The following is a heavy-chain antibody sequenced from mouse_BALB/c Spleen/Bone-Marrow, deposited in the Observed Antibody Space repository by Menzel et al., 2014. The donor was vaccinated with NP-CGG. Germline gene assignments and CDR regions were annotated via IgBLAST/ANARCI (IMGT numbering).Heavy chain of an antibody. CDR1: GYTFTTYT. CDR2: INPSSGYT. V-gene: IGHV1-4*01. Sequence: QVQLQQSGAELARPRASVKMSCRASGYTFTTYTMHWVKQRPGQGLEWIGYINPSSGYTYYNQKFKDKATLTADKSSSAAYLQLSSLTSEDSAVYYCAGVYGNYDAMDYWGQGTSVTVSS. J-gene: IGHJ4*01. CDR3: AGVYGNYDAMDY. D-gene: IGHD2-1*01.